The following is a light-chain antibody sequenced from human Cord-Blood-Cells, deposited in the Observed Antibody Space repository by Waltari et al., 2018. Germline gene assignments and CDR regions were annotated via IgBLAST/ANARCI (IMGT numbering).Light chain of an antibody. CDR1: SSHIGSTT. CDR2: SNN. CDR3: AAWDDSLNGRV. V-gene: IGLV1-44*01. Sequence: QSVLPPPPSASGTPGQRVTISCSGSSSHIGSTTVNWYQQPPGTAPKLLIYSNNQRPSGVPDRFSGSKSGTSASLAISGLQSEDEADYYCAAWDDSLNGRVFGGGTKLTVL. J-gene: IGLJ3*02.